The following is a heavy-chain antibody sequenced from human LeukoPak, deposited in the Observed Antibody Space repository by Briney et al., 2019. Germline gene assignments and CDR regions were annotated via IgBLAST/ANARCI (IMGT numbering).Heavy chain of an antibody. J-gene: IGHJ5*02. D-gene: IGHD2-2*01. Sequence: ASVKVSCKASGYTFTSYYMHWVRQAPGQGLEWMGWMNPNSGNTGYAQKFQGRVTMTRNTSISTAYMELSSLRSEDTAVYYCAKTTPAAPNWFDPWGQGTLVTVSS. CDR2: MNPNSGNT. V-gene: IGHV1-8*02. CDR3: AKTTPAAPNWFDP. CDR1: GYTFTSYY.